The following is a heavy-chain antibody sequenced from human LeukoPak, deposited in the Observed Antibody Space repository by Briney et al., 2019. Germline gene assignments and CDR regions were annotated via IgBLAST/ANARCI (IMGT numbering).Heavy chain of an antibody. V-gene: IGHV3-30*04. CDR3: AGDSSSSLDY. J-gene: IGHJ4*02. D-gene: IGHD6-6*01. Sequence: PGRSLRLSCAASGFTFSSYAMHWVRQAPGKGLEWVAVISYDGSNKYYADSVKGRFTISRDNSKNTLYLQMNSLRAEDTAVYYCAGDSSSSLDYWGQGTLVTVSS. CDR1: GFTFSSYA. CDR2: ISYDGSNK.